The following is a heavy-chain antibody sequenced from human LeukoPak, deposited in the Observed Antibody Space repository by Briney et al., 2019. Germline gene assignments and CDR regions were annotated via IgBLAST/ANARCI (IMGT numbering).Heavy chain of an antibody. CDR1: GGSISSSSYY. J-gene: IGHJ6*03. D-gene: IGHD1-26*01. CDR3: ASLGPTGYYYYYYMDV. Sequence: SETLSLTCTVSGGSISSSSYYWGWIRQPPGKGLEWIGSIYYSGSTYYNPSLKSRVTISVDTSKNQFSLKLSSVTAADTAVYYCASLGPTGYYYYYYMDVWGKGTTVTVSS. V-gene: IGHV4-39*07. CDR2: IYYSGST.